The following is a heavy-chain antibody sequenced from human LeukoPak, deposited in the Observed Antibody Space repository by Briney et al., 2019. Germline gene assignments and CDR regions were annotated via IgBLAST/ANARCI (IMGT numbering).Heavy chain of an antibody. D-gene: IGHD2-21*01. J-gene: IGHJ4*02. CDR3: ARHIVRPTMLIEY. Sequence: SETLSLTCTVSGDSISSYYWTWIRQPAGKGLEWIGRISSSGSSNYNPSLRSRVTMSVDTSKNQFSLKLSSVTAADTAVYYCARHIVRPTMLIEYWGQGILVTVSS. CDR2: ISSSGSS. CDR1: GDSISSYY. V-gene: IGHV4-4*07.